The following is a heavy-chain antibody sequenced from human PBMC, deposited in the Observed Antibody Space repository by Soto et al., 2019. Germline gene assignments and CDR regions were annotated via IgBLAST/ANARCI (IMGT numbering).Heavy chain of an antibody. V-gene: IGHV3-21*01. CDR3: ARGHNLRFLEWLLPEDYYYYYMDV. CDR2: ISSSSSYI. J-gene: IGHJ6*03. CDR1: GFTFSSYS. Sequence: GGSLRLSCAAPGFTFSSYSMNWVRQAPGKGLEWVSSISSSSSYIYYADSVKGRFTISRDNAKNSLYLQMNSLRAEDTAVYYCARGHNLRFLEWLLPEDYYYYYMDVWGKGTTVTVSS. D-gene: IGHD3-3*01.